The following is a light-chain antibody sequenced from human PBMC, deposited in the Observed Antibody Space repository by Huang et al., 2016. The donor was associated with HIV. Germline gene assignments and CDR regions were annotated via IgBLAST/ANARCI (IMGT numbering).Light chain of an antibody. CDR2: DAS. CDR3: QDRYNWPRFT. CDR1: QSVGTY. J-gene: IGKJ3*01. V-gene: IGKV3-11*01. Sequence: ENMLTQSPATLSLSPGKRATLSCRASQSVGTYVAWYQQKPGQAPRLLIYDASFRATGIPVRFSGSGSETNFTLTISRLEPEDFAVYYCQDRYNWPRFTFGPGTKVDIK.